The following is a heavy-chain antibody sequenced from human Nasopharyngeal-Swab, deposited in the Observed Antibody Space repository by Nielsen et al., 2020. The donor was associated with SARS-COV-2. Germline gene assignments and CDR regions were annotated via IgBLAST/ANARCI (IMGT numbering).Heavy chain of an antibody. J-gene: IGHJ6*02. V-gene: IGHV7-4-1*02. CDR2: INTNTGNP. CDR1: GYTFTSYA. CDR3: ARARGQPHNYYCYGMDV. Sequence: ASVKVSCKASGYTFTSYAMNWERQDTGQGLEWMGRINTNTGNPTYAQGFTGRFVFSLDISVSTAYLQISSLKAEDTAVYYSARARGQPHNYYCYGMDVWGQGTTVTVSS.